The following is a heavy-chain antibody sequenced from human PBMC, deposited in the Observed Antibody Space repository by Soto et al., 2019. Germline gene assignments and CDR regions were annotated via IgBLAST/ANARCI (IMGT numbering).Heavy chain of an antibody. D-gene: IGHD1-1*01. J-gene: IGHJ4*02. CDR3: ARGVLY. V-gene: IGHV4-31*03. Sequence: SETQSLTCTVSGGSISSGGYFWSWIRQPPGKGLEWIGNIFYSGTTYYNPSLKSRVTISVDTSKNQFSLKLSSVTAADTAVYFCARGVLYWGQGTLVTVSS. CDR2: IFYSGTT. CDR1: GGSISSGGYF.